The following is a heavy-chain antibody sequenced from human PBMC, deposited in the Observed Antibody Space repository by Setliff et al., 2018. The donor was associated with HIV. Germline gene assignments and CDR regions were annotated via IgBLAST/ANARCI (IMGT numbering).Heavy chain of an antibody. J-gene: IGHJ6*03. V-gene: IGHV4-39*01. CDR1: GGSIRSSSYY. Sequence: SETLSLTCTVSGGSIRSSSYYWGWIRQPPGKGLEWIGGIYYSGSTYYNPSLKSRVTISVDTSKNQFSLNLSSVTAADTAVYYCASPGRRRGYCSSTSCYDEWFYYYDYMDVWGKGTTVTVSS. CDR2: IYYSGST. CDR3: ASPGRRRGYCSSTSCYDEWFYYYDYMDV. D-gene: IGHD2-2*01.